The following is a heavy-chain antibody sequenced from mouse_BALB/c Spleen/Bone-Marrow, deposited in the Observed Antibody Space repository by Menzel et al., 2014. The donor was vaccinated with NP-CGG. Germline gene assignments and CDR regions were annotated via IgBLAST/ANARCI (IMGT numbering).Heavy chain of an antibody. J-gene: IGHJ1*01. Sequence: VHVKQSGAELVRSGASVKLSCTASGFNIKDYYMHWVKQRPEQGLEWIGWIDPENGDTEYAPKFQGKATMTADTSSNTAYLQLSSLTSEDTAVYYRNRYDWYFDVWGAGTTVTVSS. CDR3: NRYDWYFDV. D-gene: IGHD2-14*01. CDR2: IDPENGDT. CDR1: GFNIKDYY. V-gene: IGHV14-4*02.